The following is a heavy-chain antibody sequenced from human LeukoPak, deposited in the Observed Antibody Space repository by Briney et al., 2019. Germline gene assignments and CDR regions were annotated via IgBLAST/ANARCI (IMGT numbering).Heavy chain of an antibody. Sequence: GGSLRLSCTASGFIFSSYNMNWVRQAPGKGLEWGSYISYSSSTRYYADSVKGRFTISRDNAKNSLYLQINSPRDEDMAVYYCARVGSEWLVNDYWGQGALVTVSS. CDR2: ISYSSSTR. D-gene: IGHD6-19*01. J-gene: IGHJ4*02. V-gene: IGHV3-48*02. CDR1: GFIFSSYN. CDR3: ARVGSEWLVNDY.